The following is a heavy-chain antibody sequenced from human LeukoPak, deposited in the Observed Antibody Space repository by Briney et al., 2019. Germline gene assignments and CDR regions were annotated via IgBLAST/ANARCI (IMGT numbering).Heavy chain of an antibody. D-gene: IGHD6-13*01. CDR1: GYTFTGYY. V-gene: IGHV1-2*02. CDR2: INPNSGGT. Sequence: GASVKVSCKASGYTFTGYYMHWVRQAPGQGLEWMGWINPNSGGTNYAQKFQGRVTMTRDTSISTAHMELSRLRSDDTAVYYCARSKTAAAGRDYWGQGTLVTVSS. CDR3: ARSKTAAAGRDY. J-gene: IGHJ4*02.